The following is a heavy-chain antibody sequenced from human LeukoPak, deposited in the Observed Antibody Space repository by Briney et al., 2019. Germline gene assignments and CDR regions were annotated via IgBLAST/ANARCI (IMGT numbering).Heavy chain of an antibody. CDR1: GGSISSSSYY. CDR2: IYYSGST. CDR3: ARVWCSSTSCYPVGYYFAY. Sequence: SETLSLTCTVSGGSISSSSYYWGWIRQPPGKGLEWIGYIYYSGSTNYNPSLKSRVTISVDTSKNQFSLKLSSVTAADTAVYYCARVWCSSTSCYPVGYYFAYWGQGTLVTVSS. D-gene: IGHD2-2*01. V-gene: IGHV4-61*05. J-gene: IGHJ4*02.